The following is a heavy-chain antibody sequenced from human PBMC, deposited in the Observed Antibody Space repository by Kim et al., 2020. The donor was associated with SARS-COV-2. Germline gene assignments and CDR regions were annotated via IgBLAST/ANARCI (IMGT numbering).Heavy chain of an antibody. CDR2: INHSGST. J-gene: IGHJ4*02. Sequence: SETLSLTCAVYGGSFSGYYWSWIRQPPGKGLEWIGEINHSGSTNYNPSLKSRVTISVDTSKNQFSLKLSSVTAADTAVYYCASTSRGSGSYYNFWGQGTLVTVSS. CDR1: GGSFSGYY. D-gene: IGHD3-10*01. CDR3: ASTSRGSGSYYNF. V-gene: IGHV4-34*01.